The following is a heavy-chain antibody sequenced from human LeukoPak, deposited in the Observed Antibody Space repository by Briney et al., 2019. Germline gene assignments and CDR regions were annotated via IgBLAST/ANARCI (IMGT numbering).Heavy chain of an antibody. V-gene: IGHV3-21*01. J-gene: IGHJ5*02. CDR3: ARVQEDLGINWFDP. CDR2: ISSSSSYI. CDR1: GFTFSSYS. D-gene: IGHD1-26*01. Sequence: GGSLRLSCAASGFTFSSYSMNWVRQAPGKGLEWVSSISSSSSYIYYADSVKGRFTISRDNAKNSLYLQMNSLRAEDTAVYYCARVQEDLGINWFDPWGQGTLVTVSS.